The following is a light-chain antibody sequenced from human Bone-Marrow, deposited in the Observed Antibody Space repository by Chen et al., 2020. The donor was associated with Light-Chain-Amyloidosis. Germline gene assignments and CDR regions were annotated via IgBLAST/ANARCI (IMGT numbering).Light chain of an antibody. J-gene: IGLJ2*01. CDR2: RDT. V-gene: IGLV3-25*03. CDR3: QPADSSGTYEVI. Sequence: SYVLTPPPSVSVSPGQTARLTCSGDDLPTKYAYWYQQKPGQAPVLVIHRDTERPSGISERFSGSSSGTTATLTISGVQAEDEADYHCQPADSSGTYEVIFGGGTKLTVL. CDR1: DLPTKY.